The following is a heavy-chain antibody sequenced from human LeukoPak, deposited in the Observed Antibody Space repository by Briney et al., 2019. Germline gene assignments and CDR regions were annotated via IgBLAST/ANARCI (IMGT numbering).Heavy chain of an antibody. V-gene: IGHV3-9*01. CDR2: LSLSSGSI. J-gene: IGHJ6*02. CDR1: SFTCDAYG. D-gene: IGHD6-13*01. CDR3: AKDLSEQQLKYYYYYYGMDV. Sequence: YLSCYAAASSFTCDAYGLDRVGQGPGLGRMWGSVLSLSSGSIGYADSVKGRFTISRDNAKNSLYLQMNSLRAEDTALYYCAKDLSEQQLKYYYYYYGMDVWGQGTTVTVSS.